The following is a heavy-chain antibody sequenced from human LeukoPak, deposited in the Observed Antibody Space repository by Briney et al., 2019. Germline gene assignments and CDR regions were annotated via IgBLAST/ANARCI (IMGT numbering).Heavy chain of an antibody. V-gene: IGHV3-21*01. Sequence: GGSLRLSCAASGFTFSIYSMNWLRQATGKGLEWVSSIRASSNEIDYADSIKGRFTISRDNAKKSLYLQMNSLRAEDTAVYYCTRDSYCSSTSCYRGHFDSWGQGSLVTVSS. CDR1: GFTFSIYS. J-gene: IGHJ4*02. CDR3: TRDSYCSSTSCYRGHFDS. D-gene: IGHD2-2*01. CDR2: IRASSNEI.